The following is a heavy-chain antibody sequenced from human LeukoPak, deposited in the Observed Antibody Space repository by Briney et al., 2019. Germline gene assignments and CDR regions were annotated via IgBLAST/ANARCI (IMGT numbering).Heavy chain of an antibody. CDR3: ARSATRKDIVVVPALGKFDP. CDR1: GYTFTSYD. Sequence: GASVKVSCKASGYTFTSYDINWVRQATGQGLEWMGWMNPNSGNTGYAQKLQGRVTMTTDTSTSTAYMELRSLRSDDTAVYYCARSATRKDIVVVPALGKFDPWGQGTLVTVSS. CDR2: MNPNSGNT. D-gene: IGHD2-2*01. J-gene: IGHJ5*02. V-gene: IGHV1-8*01.